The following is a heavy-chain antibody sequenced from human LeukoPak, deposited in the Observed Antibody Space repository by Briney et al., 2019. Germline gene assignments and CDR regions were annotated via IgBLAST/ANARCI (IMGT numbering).Heavy chain of an antibody. V-gene: IGHV4-34*01. CDR3: ARPGDCSSTSCSGYMDV. J-gene: IGHJ6*03. D-gene: IGHD2-2*01. CDR2: INHSEST. Sequence: TASETLSLTCGVYGGSFSGYYWSWIRQPPGKGLEWIGEINHSESTNYNPSLKSRVTTSVDRSKNQFSLKLSSVTAADTAVYYCARPGDCSSTSCSGYMDVWGKGTTVTVSS. CDR1: GGSFSGYY.